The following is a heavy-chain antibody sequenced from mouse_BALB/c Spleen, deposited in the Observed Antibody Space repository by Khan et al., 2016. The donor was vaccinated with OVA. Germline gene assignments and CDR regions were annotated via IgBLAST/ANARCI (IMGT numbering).Heavy chain of an antibody. J-gene: IGHJ3*01. Sequence: QLQESGPCLVKPSQSLSLTFTVTGYSIPSEYAWNWVRPFPGNKLELMGYINYSGNTRFNPSLQKRPTRTRETSKNHYFLQLKYSATEDAATYYCSRKDDYDDDPFDYWGQGTLVTVSA. CDR2: INYSGNT. CDR1: GYSIPSEYA. V-gene: IGHV3-2*02. D-gene: IGHD2-4*01. CDR3: SRKDDYDDDPFDY.